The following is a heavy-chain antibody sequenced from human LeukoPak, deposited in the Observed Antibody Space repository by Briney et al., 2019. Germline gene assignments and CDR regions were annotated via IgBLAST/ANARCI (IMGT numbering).Heavy chain of an antibody. D-gene: IGHD3-22*01. CDR2: IYYSGST. V-gene: IGHV4-39*01. CDR3: ARTYNYDNSGYYYYFDP. J-gene: IGHJ4*02. CDR1: GGSISITNYF. Sequence: PSETLSLTCTVSGGSISITNYFWGWIRRPPGKGLEWIGTIYYSGSTYYNPSLKSRVTISVDTSKNQFSLKLSSVTAADTAVYYCARTYNYDNSGYYYYFDPWGQGTLVTVSS.